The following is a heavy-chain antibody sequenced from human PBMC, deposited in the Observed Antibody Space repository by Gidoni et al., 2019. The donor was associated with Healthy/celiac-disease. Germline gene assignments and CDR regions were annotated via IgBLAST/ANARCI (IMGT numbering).Heavy chain of an antibody. CDR3: ARIEYSGYDEWLTIDY. J-gene: IGHJ4*02. Sequence: QVQLQASGPGLVKPSGTLSLTCAVSGGSISSGNWWSGVSQPPGKGLEWIGEIYHSGSTNYNPSLKSRLTISVDKSNNQFSVKLSSVTAADAAVYYCARIEYSGYDEWLTIDYVGQGTLVTVSS. D-gene: IGHD5-12*01. CDR1: GGSISSGNW. V-gene: IGHV4-4*02. CDR2: IYHSGST.